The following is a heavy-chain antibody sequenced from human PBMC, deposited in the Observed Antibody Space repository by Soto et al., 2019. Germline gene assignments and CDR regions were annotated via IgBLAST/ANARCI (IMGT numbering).Heavy chain of an antibody. CDR2: IWYDGSNK. CDR1: GFSFNIYG. Sequence: QVQLVESGGGVVQPGTSLRLSCAASGFSFNIYGMHWVRQAPGKGLGWVAGIWYDGSNKYYAASVKGRFSISRDNSKNTLYRQMNSPRAEDTAVYSCARDDKDEYGADRGGFGCWGQGTLVTVSS. J-gene: IGHJ4*02. CDR3: ARDDKDEYGADRGGFGC. D-gene: IGHD4-17*01. V-gene: IGHV3-33*01.